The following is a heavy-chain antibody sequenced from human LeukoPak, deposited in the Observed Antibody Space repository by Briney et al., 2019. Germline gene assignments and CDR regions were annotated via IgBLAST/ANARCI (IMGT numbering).Heavy chain of an antibody. CDR2: INPNSGGT. Sequence: ASVKVSCKASGYTFTGYYMHWVRQAPGQGLEWMGWINPNSGGTNYAQKFQGSVTMTRDTSISTAYIELSRLRSDDTAVYSCARVFSYYDILTGYYPANFDYWGQGTLVTVSS. CDR3: ARVFSYYDILTGYYPANFDY. CDR1: GYTFTGYY. J-gene: IGHJ4*02. V-gene: IGHV1-2*02. D-gene: IGHD3-9*01.